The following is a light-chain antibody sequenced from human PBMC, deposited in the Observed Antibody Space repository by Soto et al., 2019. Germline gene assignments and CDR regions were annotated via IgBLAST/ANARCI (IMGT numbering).Light chain of an antibody. Sequence: ELVMTQSPATLSVSPGEGATLSCRTSQSVRSNLAWYQQKPGQAPRLLIYGASTRATGIPARFSGSGSGTEFTLTISSLQSEDFAVYYRQQYNKWPPLTFGGGTKVEIK. V-gene: IGKV3-15*01. CDR2: GAS. J-gene: IGKJ4*01. CDR3: QQYNKWPPLT. CDR1: QSVRSN.